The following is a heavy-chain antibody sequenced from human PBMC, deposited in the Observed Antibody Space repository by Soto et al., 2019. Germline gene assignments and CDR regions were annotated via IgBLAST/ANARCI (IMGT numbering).Heavy chain of an antibody. CDR3: AKDGTTIFGVVIPGYYYGMDV. D-gene: IGHD3-3*01. CDR1: GFTFSSYA. Sequence: EVQLLESGGGLVQPGGSLRLSCAASGFTFSSYAMSWVRQAPGKGREWVSAISGSGGSTYYADSVKGRFTISRDNSKNTLYLQMNSLRAGDTAVYYCAKDGTTIFGVVIPGYYYGMDVWGQGTTVTVSS. J-gene: IGHJ6*02. V-gene: IGHV3-23*01. CDR2: ISGSGGST.